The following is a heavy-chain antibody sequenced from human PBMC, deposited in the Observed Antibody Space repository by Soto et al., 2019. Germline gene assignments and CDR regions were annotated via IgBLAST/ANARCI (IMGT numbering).Heavy chain of an antibody. J-gene: IGHJ4*02. CDR2: ISGGGDNT. Sequence: GGSLRLSCAASGFTFSSHAMSWVRQAPGKGLEWVSAISGGGDNTYYSDSVKGRFTISRDNSNNTLYLQMHSLRAEDTAVYFCAKGGIAAAVFDYWGQGTLVTVSS. CDR1: GFTFSSHA. CDR3: AKGGIAAAVFDY. D-gene: IGHD6-13*01. V-gene: IGHV3-23*01.